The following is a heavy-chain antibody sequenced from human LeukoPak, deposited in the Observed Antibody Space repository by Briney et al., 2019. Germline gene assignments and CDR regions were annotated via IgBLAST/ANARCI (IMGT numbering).Heavy chain of an antibody. J-gene: IGHJ1*01. D-gene: IGHD3-16*01. CDR1: GFNFSSYG. CDR3: AKDMITFGGVDFGC. CDR2: IRYDGNKN. Sequence: GGSLRLSCIASGFNFSSYGMHWVRQTPGKGLNWVAFIRYDGNKNYYEDSVKGRYTISRDNSKNTVYLQMESLSDEDTAVYYCAKDMITFGGVDFGCWGQGTLVTVSS. V-gene: IGHV3-30*02.